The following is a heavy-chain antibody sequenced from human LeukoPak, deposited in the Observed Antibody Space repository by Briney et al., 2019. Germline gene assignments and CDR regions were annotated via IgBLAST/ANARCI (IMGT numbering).Heavy chain of an antibody. Sequence: GGSLRLSCAASGFTFSNYAMNWVRQAPGKGLEWVSSISSSSSYIYYADSVKGRFTISRDNAKNSLYLQMNSLRAEDTAVYYCARESPLTGYFDYWGQGTLVTVSS. CDR3: ARESPLTGYFDY. CDR2: ISSSSSYI. J-gene: IGHJ4*02. V-gene: IGHV3-21*01. CDR1: GFTFSNYA. D-gene: IGHD7-27*01.